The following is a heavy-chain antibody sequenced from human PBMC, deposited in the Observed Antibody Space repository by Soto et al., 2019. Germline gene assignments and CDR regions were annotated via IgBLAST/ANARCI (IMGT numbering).Heavy chain of an antibody. Sequence: SETLSLTCTVSGGSIGSDDYYWTWIRQPPGKGLEWIGYIYSSGRTSYNLSLESRLTISIDTSKNQFSLHLNSVSAADTAVYFCARDRGTSPDFFDYLGQGTLVTVSS. CDR2: IYSSGRT. CDR3: ARDRGTSPDFFDY. D-gene: IGHD5-12*01. CDR1: GGSIGSDDYY. V-gene: IGHV4-30-4*01. J-gene: IGHJ4*02.